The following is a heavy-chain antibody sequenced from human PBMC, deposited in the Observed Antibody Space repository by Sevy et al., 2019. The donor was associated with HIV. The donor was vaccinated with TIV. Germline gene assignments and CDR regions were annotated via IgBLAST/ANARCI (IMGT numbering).Heavy chain of an antibody. CDR2: ISYDGSNK. J-gene: IGHJ5*02. CDR3: ARDQHDYAGNIRTGWFDP. V-gene: IGHV3-30-3*01. Sequence: GGSLRLSCAASGVTFSSYAMHWVRQAPGKGLEWVAVISYDGSNKYYADSVKGRIIISRDNSKKTVYLQMNSLGVEDTAFYYCARDQHDYAGNIRTGWFDPWGQGALVTVSS. D-gene: IGHD4-17*01. CDR1: GVTFSSYA.